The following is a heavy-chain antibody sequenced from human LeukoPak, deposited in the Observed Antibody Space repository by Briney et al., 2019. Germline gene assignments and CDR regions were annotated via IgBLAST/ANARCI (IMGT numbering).Heavy chain of an antibody. Sequence: GGSLRLSCAASGFTFSSYEMKWVRQAPGKGLEWVSYISSSGSTIYYADSVRGRFTISRDNTKNSLYLQMNSLRAEDTAVYYCARDQDYFDSSGFWDYMDVWGKGTTVTISS. CDR1: GFTFSSYE. J-gene: IGHJ6*03. D-gene: IGHD3-22*01. V-gene: IGHV3-48*03. CDR2: ISSSGSTI. CDR3: ARDQDYFDSSGFWDYMDV.